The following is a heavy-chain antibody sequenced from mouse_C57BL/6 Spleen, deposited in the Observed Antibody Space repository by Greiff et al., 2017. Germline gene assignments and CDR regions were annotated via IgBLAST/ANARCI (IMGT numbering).Heavy chain of an antibody. CDR1: GFTFSSYA. CDR2: ISDGGSYT. V-gene: IGHV5-4*01. CDR3: GRDRDYAMDY. Sequence: EVMLVESGGGLVKPGGSLKLSCAASGFTFSSYAMSWVRQTPEKRLEWVATISDGGSYTYYPDNVKGRFTISRDNAKNNLYLQMSHLKSEDTAMYYCGRDRDYAMDYWGQGTSVTVSS. J-gene: IGHJ4*01.